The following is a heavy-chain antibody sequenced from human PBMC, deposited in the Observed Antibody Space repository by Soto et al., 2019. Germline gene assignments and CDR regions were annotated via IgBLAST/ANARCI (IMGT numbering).Heavy chain of an antibody. D-gene: IGHD2-8*01. CDR1: GFTFGSYG. CDR2: LTASGLNT. V-gene: IGHV3-23*01. Sequence: PGGALRLSSSASGFTFGSYGMSWVRQAPGKGLEWVSGLTASGLNTYYTDSVKGRFTISRDNSRNTVYLQMSGLRVEDTAVFHCAKGLGNAKEVWGQGTTVTVSS. J-gene: IGHJ6*02. CDR3: AKGLGNAKEV.